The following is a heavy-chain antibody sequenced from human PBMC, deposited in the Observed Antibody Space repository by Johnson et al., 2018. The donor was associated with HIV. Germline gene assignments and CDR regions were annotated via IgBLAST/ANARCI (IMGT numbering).Heavy chain of an antibody. CDR3: AREAYCSGGSCYDAFDI. J-gene: IGHJ3*02. D-gene: IGHD2-15*01. CDR1: RFTFSSYA. V-gene: IGHV3-66*01. Sequence: VQLVESGGGVVQPGRSLRLSCAASRFTFSSYAMSWVRQAPGKGLEWVSVIYSGGSTYYADSVKGRFTISRDNSKNTLYLQMNSLRAEDTAVYYCAREAYCSGGSCYDAFDIWGQGTMVTVSS. CDR2: IYSGGST.